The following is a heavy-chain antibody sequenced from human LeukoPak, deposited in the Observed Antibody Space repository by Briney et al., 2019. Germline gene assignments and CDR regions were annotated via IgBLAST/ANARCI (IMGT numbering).Heavy chain of an antibody. V-gene: IGHV3-7*03. Sequence: PGESLRLSCAASGFTFSAHYMTWVRQAPGKGLEWVATIKEDENDKSYVDSVKGRFTISRDNAKNLVYLQMNSLRAEDTAVYYCARVVVGNNIWLDPWGQGALVTVSP. J-gene: IGHJ5*02. CDR2: IKEDENDK. CDR3: ARVVVGNNIWLDP. CDR1: GFTFSAHY. D-gene: IGHD2-15*01.